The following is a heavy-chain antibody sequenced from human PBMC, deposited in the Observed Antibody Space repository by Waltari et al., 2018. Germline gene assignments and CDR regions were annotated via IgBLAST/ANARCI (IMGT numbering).Heavy chain of an antibody. Sequence: EVQLVESGGGLVQPGGSLRLSCAASGFIFSDHYMDWVRQAPGKGLEWVGRSRNKANSYTTEYAASVKGRFTISRDDSKNSLYLQMNSLKIEDTAVYYCARYGPLGYCGGGSCYHDDWGQGTLVTVSS. CDR3: ARYGPLGYCGGGSCYHDD. D-gene: IGHD2-15*01. CDR2: SRNKANSYTT. J-gene: IGHJ4*02. CDR1: GFIFSDHY. V-gene: IGHV3-72*01.